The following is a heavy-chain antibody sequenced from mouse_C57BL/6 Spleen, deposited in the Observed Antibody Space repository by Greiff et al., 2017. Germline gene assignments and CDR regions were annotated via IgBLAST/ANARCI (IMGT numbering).Heavy chain of an antibody. CDR2: ISDGGSYT. CDR1: GFTFSSYA. D-gene: IGHD1-1*01. J-gene: IGHJ1*03. Sequence: EVQVVESGGGLVKPGGSLKLSCAASGFTFSSYAMSWVRQTPEKRLEWVATISDGGSYTYYPDNVKGRFTISRDNAKNNLYLQMSHLKSEDTAMYYCARASFTTVVATRYFDVWGTGTTVTVSS. V-gene: IGHV5-4*01. CDR3: ARASFTTVVATRYFDV.